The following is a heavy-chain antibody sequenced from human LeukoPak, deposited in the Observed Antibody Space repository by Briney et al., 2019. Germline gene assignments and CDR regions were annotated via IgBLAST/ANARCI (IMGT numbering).Heavy chain of an antibody. V-gene: IGHV4-34*01. CDR3: ARGRNTAGPSEESDY. CDR1: GGSFSGYY. J-gene: IGHJ4*02. CDR2: INHSGST. Sequence: SETLSLTCAVYGGSFSGYYWSWIRQPPGKGLEWTGEINHSGSTNYNPSLKSRVTISVDTSKNQFSLKLSSVTAADTAVYYCARGRNTAGPSEESDYWGQGTLVTGSS. D-gene: IGHD3-16*02.